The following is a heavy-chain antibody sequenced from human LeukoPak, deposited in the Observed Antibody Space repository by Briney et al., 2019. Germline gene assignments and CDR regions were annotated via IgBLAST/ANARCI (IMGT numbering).Heavy chain of an antibody. CDR2: IYTSGST. CDR3: ARDHRESFYDFWSAFDP. Sequence: PSQTLSLTCIVSGGSISSGNYYWSWIRQPAGKGLEWIGRIYTSGSTNYNPPLKSRLTISLDTSKNQFSLKLSSVTAADTAVYYCARDHRESFYDFWSAFDPWGQGTLVTVSS. D-gene: IGHD3-3*01. V-gene: IGHV4-61*02. CDR1: GGSISSGNYY. J-gene: IGHJ5*02.